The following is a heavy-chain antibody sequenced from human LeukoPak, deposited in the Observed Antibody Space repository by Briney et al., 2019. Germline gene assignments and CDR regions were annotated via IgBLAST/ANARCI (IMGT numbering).Heavy chain of an antibody. CDR2: ISTNSKTI. Sequence: GESLTLSCVGSGFTFSRYSQNWVRKAPGTGLEWVSYISTNSKTITYADSAKSSFATPRVNAKDILYLQKLSLRAEDTGVYYSASYLDRTGYFKEGYAIWGQGTLVTVSS. J-gene: IGHJ3*02. D-gene: IGHD3-22*01. CDR3: ASYLDRTGYFKEGYAI. CDR1: GFTFSRYS. V-gene: IGHV3-48*04.